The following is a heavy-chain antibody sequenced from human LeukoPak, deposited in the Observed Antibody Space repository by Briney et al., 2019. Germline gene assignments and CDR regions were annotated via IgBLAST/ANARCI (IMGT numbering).Heavy chain of an antibody. J-gene: IGHJ4*02. D-gene: IGHD3-9*01. CDR1: GFSFTYYA. CDR2: IGASGGST. V-gene: IGHV3-23*01. CDR3: AKAEGYDILTGLDY. Sequence: GGSLRLSCAASGFSFTYYAMSWVRQAPGKGLEWVSGIGASGGSTYYADSVKGRFTISRDNSKNTLYLQMNSLRTEDTAVYYCAKAEGYDILTGLDYWGQGTLVTVSS.